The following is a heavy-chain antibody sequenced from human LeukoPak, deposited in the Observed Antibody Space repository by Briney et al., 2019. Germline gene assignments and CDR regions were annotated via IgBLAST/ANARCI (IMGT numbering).Heavy chain of an antibody. D-gene: IGHD1-26*01. CDR1: GFTFSSYG. CDR3: AKSDSGSYYGGLDY. J-gene: IGHJ4*02. CDR2: ISYDGSNK. V-gene: IGHV3-30*18. Sequence: GGSLRLSCAASGFTFSSYGMHWVRQAPGKGLEWVAVISYDGSNKYYADSVKGRFTISRDNSKNTLYLRMNSLRAEDTAVYYCAKSDSGSYYGGLDYWGQGTLVTVSS.